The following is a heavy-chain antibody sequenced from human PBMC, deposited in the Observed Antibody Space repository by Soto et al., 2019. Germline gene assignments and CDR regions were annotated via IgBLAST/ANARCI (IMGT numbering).Heavy chain of an antibody. J-gene: IGHJ4*02. CDR3: ARDSMITSGGIIVRPLFY. V-gene: IGHV4-4*02. CDR2: IYHSGST. CDR1: GGSISSSNW. D-gene: IGHD3-16*02. Sequence: PEETLSLTCAVSGGSISSSNWWSWVRQPPGKGLEWIGEIYHSGSTSYNPSLKSRVTISVDKSKNQFSLGLSSVTAADTAVYYCARDSMITSGGIIVRPLFYWGQGTLVTVSS.